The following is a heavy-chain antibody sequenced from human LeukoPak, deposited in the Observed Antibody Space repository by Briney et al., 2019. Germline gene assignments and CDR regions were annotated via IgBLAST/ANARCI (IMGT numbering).Heavy chain of an antibody. D-gene: IGHD4-17*01. J-gene: IGHJ4*02. CDR1: GGSFSGYY. V-gene: IGHV4-34*01. CDR3: ARGGRYGDYGIDY. Sequence: PSETLSLTCAVYGGSFSGYYWSWIRQPPGKGLEWIGEINHSGSTNYNPSLKSRVTISVDTSKNQFSLKLSSVTAADTAVYYCARGGRYGDYGIDYWGQRTMVTVSS. CDR2: INHSGST.